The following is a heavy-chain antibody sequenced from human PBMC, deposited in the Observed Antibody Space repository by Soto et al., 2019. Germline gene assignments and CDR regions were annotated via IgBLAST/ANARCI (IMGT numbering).Heavy chain of an antibody. CDR2: IYFRGNT. D-gene: IGHD3-22*01. J-gene: IGHJ3*02. Sequence: SETLSLTCSVSGDSISRIDYYWTWIRQHPEKGLEWIGNIYFRGNTYYSPSLESRLTISVDTSKNQFSLKLTSVTAADTAVYYCAREGGAYDSGGYLIRSAFEIWGQGTMVTVSS. V-gene: IGHV4-31*03. CDR1: GDSISRIDYY. CDR3: AREGGAYDSGGYLIRSAFEI.